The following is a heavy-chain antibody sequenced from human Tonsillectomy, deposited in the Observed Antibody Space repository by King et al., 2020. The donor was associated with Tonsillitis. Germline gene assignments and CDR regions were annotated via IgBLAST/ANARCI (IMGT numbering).Heavy chain of an antibody. CDR2: IRYDGSNK. J-gene: IGHJ4*02. Sequence: VQLVESGGGVVQTGGSLRLSCAASGFTFSSYGIHWVRQAPGKGLEWVAFIRYDGSNKYYADSVKGRFTISRDNSKNTLYLQMNSLRAEDTAVYYCAKDKQYSSGWYAHPPEYWGQGTLVTVSS. CDR3: AKDKQYSSGWYAHPPEY. CDR1: GFTFSSYG. V-gene: IGHV3-30*02. D-gene: IGHD6-19*01.